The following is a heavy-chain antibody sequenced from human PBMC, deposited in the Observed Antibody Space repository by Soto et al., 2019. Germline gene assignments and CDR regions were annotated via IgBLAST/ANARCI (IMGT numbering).Heavy chain of an antibody. CDR2: ISYDGSNK. D-gene: IGHD2-8*01. J-gene: IGHJ5*02. CDR1: GFTLSSYA. Sequence: GGSLRLSCAASGFTLSSYAMHWVLQATGKGLAWVAVISYDGSNKYYPCSVKGRFTSSRDNSKNTLYLQMNRLRAEDTAVYYCARNSQLMVYEHYGAPWFDPWGQGTLVTVSS. CDR3: ARNSQLMVYEHYGAPWFDP. V-gene: IGHV3-30-3*01.